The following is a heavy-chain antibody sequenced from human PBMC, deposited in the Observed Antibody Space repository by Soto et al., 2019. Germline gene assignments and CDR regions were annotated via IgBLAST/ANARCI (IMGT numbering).Heavy chain of an antibody. V-gene: IGHV1-69*12. CDR1: GGSLSNYG. Sequence: QVQLVQSGAEVKKPGSSVKVSCKASGGSLSNYGISWVRQAPGQGLEWMGAIIPVFGTPNYAQKFQDRATITADESTTTGYMEVRSLTSEDTAVYYCARGDATKIVVTTYYAMDVWGQGTTVTVSS. J-gene: IGHJ6*02. CDR2: IIPVFGTP. D-gene: IGHD3-22*01. CDR3: ARGDATKIVVTTYYAMDV.